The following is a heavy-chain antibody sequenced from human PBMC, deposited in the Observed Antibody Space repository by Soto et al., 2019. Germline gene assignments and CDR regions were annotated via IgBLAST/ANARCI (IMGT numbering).Heavy chain of an antibody. CDR2: MNPNSGNT. J-gene: IGHJ6*02. Sequence: ASVKVSCKASGYTFTSYDINWVRQATRHGLECMGWMNPNSGNTGYAKKYQGKVTMTRNTSISTAYMELSSLRTEDTAVYYCARESYPNYYGMDVWGQGTTVTVSS. CDR1: GYTFTSYD. V-gene: IGHV1-8*01. CDR3: ARESYPNYYGMDV. D-gene: IGHD3-10*01.